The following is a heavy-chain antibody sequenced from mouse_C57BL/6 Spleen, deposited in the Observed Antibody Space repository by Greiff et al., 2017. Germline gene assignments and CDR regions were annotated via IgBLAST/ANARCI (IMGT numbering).Heavy chain of an antibody. D-gene: IGHD1-1*01. V-gene: IGHV1-50*01. CDR3: ARRNLNYGGFYAMDY. J-gene: IGHJ4*01. CDR1: GYTFTSYW. CDR2: IDPSDSYT. Sequence: QVQLQQPGAELVKPGASVKLSCKASGYTFTSYWMQWVKQRPGQGLEWIGEIDPSDSYTNYNQKFKGKATLTVDTSSSTAYMQLSSLTSEDSAVYYCARRNLNYGGFYAMDYWGQGTSVTVSS.